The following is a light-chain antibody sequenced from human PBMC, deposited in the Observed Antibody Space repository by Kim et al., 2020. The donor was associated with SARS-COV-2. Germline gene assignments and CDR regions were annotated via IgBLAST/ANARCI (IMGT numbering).Light chain of an antibody. CDR3: QQCCSTPLT. CDR1: QSVFYSSNNKNY. J-gene: IGKJ4*01. CDR2: WAS. V-gene: IGKV4-1*01. Sequence: DIVMTQSPDSLAVSLGERATINCKSSQSVFYSSNNKNYLAWYQQKPGQPPKLLIYWASTRESGVPDRFSGSGSGTDFTLTISSLQAEDVAVYYCQQCCSTPLTFGGGTKVDIK.